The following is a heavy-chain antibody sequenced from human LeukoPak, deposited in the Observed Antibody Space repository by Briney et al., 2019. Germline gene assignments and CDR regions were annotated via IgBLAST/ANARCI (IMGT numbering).Heavy chain of an antibody. J-gene: IGHJ4*02. D-gene: IGHD5-24*01. V-gene: IGHV4-34*01. Sequence: SETLSLTCAVYGGSFSGYYWSWIRQPPGKGLEWIGEINHSGSTNYNPSLKSRVTISVDTSKNQFSLKLSSVTAADTAVYYCAGSRDGYWGQGTLVTVSS. CDR2: INHSGST. CDR1: GGSFSGYY. CDR3: AGSRDGY.